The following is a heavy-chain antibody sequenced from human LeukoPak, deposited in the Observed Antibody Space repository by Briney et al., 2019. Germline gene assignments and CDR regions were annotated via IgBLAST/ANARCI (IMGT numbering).Heavy chain of an antibody. D-gene: IGHD4-23*01. CDR1: GFTFTSYE. CDR3: ARDVGGSTRD. CDR2: ITISGTTI. Sequence: PGGSLRLSCAASGFTFTSYEMNWVRQAPGKGPEWVSYITISGTTIYYADSVKGRFTISRDNAKNSLYLQMNSLRAEDTAVYYCARDVGGSTRDWGQGTLVTVSS. J-gene: IGHJ4*02. V-gene: IGHV3-48*03.